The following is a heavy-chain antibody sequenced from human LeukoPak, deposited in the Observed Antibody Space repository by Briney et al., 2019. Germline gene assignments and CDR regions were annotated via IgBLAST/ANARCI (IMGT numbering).Heavy chain of an antibody. CDR2: ISSSSSYI. J-gene: IGHJ3*02. D-gene: IGHD2/OR15-2a*01. V-gene: IGHV3-21*01. CDR3: AKDLFYSFDI. CDR1: GFTFSSYS. Sequence: KPGGSLRLSCAASGFTFSSYSMNWVRQAPGKGLEWVSSISSSSSYIYYADSVKGRFTISRDNSKNTLYLQMNSLRADDTALYRCAKDLFYSFDIWGQGTEVTVSS.